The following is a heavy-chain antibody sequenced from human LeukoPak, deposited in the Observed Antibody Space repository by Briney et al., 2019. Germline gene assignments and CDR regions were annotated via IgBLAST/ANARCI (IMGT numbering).Heavy chain of an antibody. Sequence: GGSLRLSCAGSGFTFSSKTMNWVRQAPGTGLELFSSKSGSGGGTFYADSVRGRFTISRDNAENMVYLQMNTLRAEDTAVYYCAKAMVRGVLLSKYYFESSGQGTLVTVSS. V-gene: IGHV3-23*01. J-gene: IGHJ4*02. CDR3: AKAMVRGVLLSKYYFES. CDR2: KSGSGGGT. CDR1: GFTFSSKT. D-gene: IGHD3-10*01.